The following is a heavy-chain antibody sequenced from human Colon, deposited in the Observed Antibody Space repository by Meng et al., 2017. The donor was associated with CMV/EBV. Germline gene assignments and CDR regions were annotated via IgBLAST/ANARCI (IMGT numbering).Heavy chain of an antibody. V-gene: IGHV3-13*01. CDR3: ARGRPGGNHFDY. CDR1: GFTFSSYD. J-gene: IGHJ4*02. CDR2: IGTAGDT. Sequence: GESLKISCAASGFTFSSYDMHWVRQATGKGLEWVSAIGTAGDTYYPGSVKGRFTISRENAKNSLYLQMNSLRAGDTAVYYCARGRPGGNHFDYWGQGTRVTVSS. D-gene: IGHD4-23*01.